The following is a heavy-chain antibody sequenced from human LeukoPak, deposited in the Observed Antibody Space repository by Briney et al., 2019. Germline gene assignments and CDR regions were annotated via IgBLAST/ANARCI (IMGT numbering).Heavy chain of an antibody. Sequence: TGGSLRLSCAASGFTFSNAWMNWVRQAPGKGLEWVGRIKSKTDGGTTDYAAPVKGRFTISRDDSKNTLYMQMNRLKTEDTAVYYCITDLSWYHYDGSDYYWGQRTLVTVSS. CDR1: GFTFSNAW. V-gene: IGHV3-15*07. CDR2: IKSKTDGGTT. CDR3: ITDLSWYHYDGSDYY. D-gene: IGHD3-22*01. J-gene: IGHJ4*02.